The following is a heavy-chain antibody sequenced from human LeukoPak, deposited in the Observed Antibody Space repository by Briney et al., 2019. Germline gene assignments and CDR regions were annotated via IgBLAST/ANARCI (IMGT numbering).Heavy chain of an antibody. Sequence: GGSLTLSCAASGFTFSTYGMHWVRQAPGKGLEWVAFILYDGSDKYYADSVKGRFTISRDNSKNTVFLQMNSLRAEDTTVYYCAKDIMIQVGATYPDAFDIWGQGTMVTISS. CDR2: ILYDGSDK. CDR3: AKDIMIQVGATYPDAFDI. CDR1: GFTFSTYG. J-gene: IGHJ3*02. D-gene: IGHD1-26*01. V-gene: IGHV3-30*02.